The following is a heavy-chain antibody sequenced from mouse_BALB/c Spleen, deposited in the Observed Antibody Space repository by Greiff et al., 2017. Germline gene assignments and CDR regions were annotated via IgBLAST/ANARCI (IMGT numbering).Heavy chain of an antibody. Sequence: VQLQQSGAELVRPGTSVKISCKASGYAFTNYWLGWVKQRPGHGLEWIGDIYPGSGNTYYNEKFKGKATLTADKSSSTAYMQLSSLTSEDSAVYFCARGGYPAMDYWGQGTSVTVSS. CDR1: GYAFTNYW. J-gene: IGHJ4*01. V-gene: IGHV1-63*01. CDR3: ARGGYPAMDY. D-gene: IGHD2-14*01. CDR2: IYPGSGNT.